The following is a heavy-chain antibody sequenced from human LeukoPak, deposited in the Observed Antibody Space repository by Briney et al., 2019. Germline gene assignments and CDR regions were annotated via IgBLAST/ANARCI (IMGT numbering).Heavy chain of an antibody. V-gene: IGHV1-18*01. CDR3: ARDRYSSGWYYFDY. CDR1: GYTFTSYG. D-gene: IGHD6-19*01. CDR2: ISAYNRNK. Sequence: ASVKVSCKASGYTFTSYGISWVRQAPGQGLEWMGWISAYNRNKNYAQKLQGRVTMTTDTSTSTAYMELRSLRSDDTAVYYCARDRYSSGWYYFDYWGQGTLVTVSS. J-gene: IGHJ4*02.